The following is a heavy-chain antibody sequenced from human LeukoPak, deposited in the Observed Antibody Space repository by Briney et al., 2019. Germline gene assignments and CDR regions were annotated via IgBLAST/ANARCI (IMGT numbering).Heavy chain of an antibody. V-gene: IGHV4-39*01. D-gene: IGHD6-19*01. CDR3: ARGSSSGWYGGWFDP. CDR1: GGSISSSSYY. Sequence: SETLSLTCTVSGGSISSSSYYWVWIRQPPGKGLEWIGSIYYSGSTYYNPSLKSRVTISVDTSKNQFSLKLSSVTAADTAVYYCARGSSSGWYGGWFDPWGQGTLVTVSS. J-gene: IGHJ5*02. CDR2: IYYSGST.